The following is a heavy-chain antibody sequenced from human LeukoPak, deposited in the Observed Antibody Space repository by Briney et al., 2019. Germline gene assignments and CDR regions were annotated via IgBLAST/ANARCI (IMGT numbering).Heavy chain of an antibody. J-gene: IGHJ5*02. CDR3: ARDPRAYYDFWSGPEPSNWFDP. CDR1: GFTFSSYS. CDR2: ISSSSSYI. D-gene: IGHD3-3*01. Sequence: GGSLRLSCAASGFTFSSYSMTWVRQAPGKGLEWVSSISSSSSYIYYADSVKGRFTISRDNAKNSLYLQTNSLRAEDTAVYYCARDPRAYYDFWSGPEPSNWFDPWGQGTLVTVSS. V-gene: IGHV3-21*01.